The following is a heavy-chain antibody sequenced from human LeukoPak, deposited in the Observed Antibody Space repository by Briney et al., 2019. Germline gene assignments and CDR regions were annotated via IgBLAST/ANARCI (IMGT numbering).Heavy chain of an antibody. Sequence: GGSLRLSCAASGFTFNDYAMYWVRQTPGKGLEWVALISYDGYDKSYADSVRGRFTISRDNSKNTLYLQMDSLRSEDTAVYYCARDFFPIVDSTWYEIGYWGQGTLVSVSS. D-gene: IGHD6-13*01. CDR2: ISYDGYDK. V-gene: IGHV3-30-3*01. J-gene: IGHJ4*02. CDR3: ARDFFPIVDSTWYEIGY. CDR1: GFTFNDYA.